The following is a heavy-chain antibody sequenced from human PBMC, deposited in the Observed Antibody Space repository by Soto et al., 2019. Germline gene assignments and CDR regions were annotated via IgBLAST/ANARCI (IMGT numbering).Heavy chain of an antibody. D-gene: IGHD2-8*01. CDR2: IKVDGSRA. V-gene: IGHV3-74*01. Sequence: GGSLRLSCAASGFTFSNLWMHWVRQGPGKGLVWVSQIKVDGSRATYADSVKGRFTISRDNAKNTLYLQMNSLSAEDTAVYYCARSPVYNFDSWGQGALVTVSS. CDR1: GFTFSNLW. CDR3: ARSPVYNFDS. J-gene: IGHJ4*02.